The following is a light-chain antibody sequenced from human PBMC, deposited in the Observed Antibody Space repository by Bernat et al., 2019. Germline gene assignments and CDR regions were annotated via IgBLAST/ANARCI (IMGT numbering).Light chain of an antibody. CDR3: SSKTSSSTHV. V-gene: IGLV2-14*03. CDR1: SSDVGGYNY. Sequence: QSALTQPASVSGSPGQSITISCTGTSSDVGGYNYVSWYQQHPGKAPKLMIYDVSNRPSGVSNRFSGSKSGNTASLTTSGLQAEDEGDYYCSSKTSSSTHVFGTGTRVTVL. CDR2: DVS. J-gene: IGLJ1*01.